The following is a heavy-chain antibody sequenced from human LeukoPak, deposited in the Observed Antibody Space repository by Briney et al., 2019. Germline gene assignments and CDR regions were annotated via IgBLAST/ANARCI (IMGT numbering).Heavy chain of an antibody. CDR2: IYSSGST. CDR3: AREGPGRFGAPGPNVYSIDY. J-gene: IGHJ4*02. CDR1: GGSISSYY. V-gene: IGHV4-59*01. D-gene: IGHD3-10*01. Sequence: SETLSLTCTVSGGSISSYYWSWIRQPPGKRLEWIGCIYSSGSTNYNPSLKSRVTISVATSKNQFSLELTSVTAADTAVYYCAREGPGRFGAPGPNVYSIDYWGQGTLVTVSS.